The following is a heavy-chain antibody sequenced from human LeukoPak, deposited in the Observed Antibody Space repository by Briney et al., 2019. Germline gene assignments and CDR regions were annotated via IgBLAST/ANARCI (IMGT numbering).Heavy chain of an antibody. Sequence: GGSLRLSCAASGFTFGSYAMSWVRQAPGKGLEWVSAISGSGGSTYYADSVKGRLTISRDNSKNTLYLQMNSLRAEDTAVYYCAKWWELPPYYFDYWGQGTLVTVSS. CDR2: ISGSGGST. J-gene: IGHJ4*02. D-gene: IGHD1-26*01. V-gene: IGHV3-23*01. CDR3: AKWWELPPYYFDY. CDR1: GFTFGSYA.